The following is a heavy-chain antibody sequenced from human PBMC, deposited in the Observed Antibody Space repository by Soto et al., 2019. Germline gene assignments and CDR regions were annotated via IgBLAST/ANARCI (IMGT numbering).Heavy chain of an antibody. Sequence: QVQLVESGGDLVKPGGSLRLSCAASGYTFSDYYMSWIRQAPGKGLEWISYIDTSGTKIYYADSVKGRFTITRDNAKNSLYLDMNSLRDEDTDVYYCASHYDMWSGYLSPVDYWGQGTLVTVSS. CDR1: GYTFSDYY. CDR3: ASHYDMWSGYLSPVDY. D-gene: IGHD3-3*01. CDR2: IDTSGTKI. J-gene: IGHJ4*02. V-gene: IGHV3-11*01.